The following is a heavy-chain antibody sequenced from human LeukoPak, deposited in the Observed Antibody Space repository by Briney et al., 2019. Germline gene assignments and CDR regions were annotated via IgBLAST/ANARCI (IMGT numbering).Heavy chain of an antibody. CDR3: ARQASGSSRLAHFDY. CDR2: IYYSGST. V-gene: IGHV4-39*01. Sequence: SQTLSLICTVSDGSISSSSYYCGWIRQPSVKWLPWIGSIYYSGSTNYNPPLKSRVTISVDTSKKQFSLKLSSVPAPDTAVYYCARQASGSSRLAHFDYWGQGTLVTVSS. CDR1: DGSISSSSYY. J-gene: IGHJ4*02. D-gene: IGHD6-13*01.